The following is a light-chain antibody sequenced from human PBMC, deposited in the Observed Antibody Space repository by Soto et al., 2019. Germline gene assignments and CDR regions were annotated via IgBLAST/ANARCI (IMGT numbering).Light chain of an antibody. CDR2: GAS. V-gene: IGKV3-20*01. Sequence: EIVLTQSPGTLSLSPGERATLSCRASQSVSSSYLAWYQQKPGQAPRLLICGASSRATGIPDRFSGSGSGTDFTLTISRLEPEDFVVYYCHQYDSSPLTFGGGTKVELK. J-gene: IGKJ4*01. CDR3: HQYDSSPLT. CDR1: QSVSSSY.